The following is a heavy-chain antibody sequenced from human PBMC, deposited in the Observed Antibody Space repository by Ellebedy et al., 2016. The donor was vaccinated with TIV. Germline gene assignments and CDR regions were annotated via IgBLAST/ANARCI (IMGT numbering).Heavy chain of an antibody. CDR1: GFTFSSYA. CDR2: ISGSGGST. D-gene: IGHD1-14*01. Sequence: GESLKISXAAPGFTFSSYAMSWVRQAPGKGLEWVSAISGSGGSTYYADSVKGRFTISRDNSKNTLYLQMNSLRAEDTAVYYCAKVELLPGDWFDPWGQGTLVTVSS. J-gene: IGHJ5*02. V-gene: IGHV3-23*01. CDR3: AKVELLPGDWFDP.